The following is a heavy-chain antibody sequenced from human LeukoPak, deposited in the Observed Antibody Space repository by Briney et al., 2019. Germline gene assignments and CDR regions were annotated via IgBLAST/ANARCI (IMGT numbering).Heavy chain of an antibody. Sequence: GGSLRLSCAASGFTFSNAWMSWVRQAPGKGLEWVGRIKSKTDGGTTDYAAPVKGRFTISRDDSKNTLYLQMNSLKTEGTAVYYCTTLIPIVVVTAILDYWGQGTLVTVSS. CDR3: TTLIPIVVVTAILDY. V-gene: IGHV3-15*01. J-gene: IGHJ4*02. CDR2: IKSKTDGGTT. CDR1: GFTFSNAW. D-gene: IGHD2-21*02.